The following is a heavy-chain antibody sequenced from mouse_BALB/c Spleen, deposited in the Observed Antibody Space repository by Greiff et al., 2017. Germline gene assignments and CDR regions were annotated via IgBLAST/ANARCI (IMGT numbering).Heavy chain of an antibody. D-gene: IGHD1-2*01. V-gene: IGHV5-4*02. CDR1: GFTFSDYY. Sequence: EVMLVESGGGLVKPGGSLKLSCAASGFTFSDYYMYWVRQTPEKRLEWVATISDGGSYTYYPDSVKGRFTISRDNAKNNLYLQMSSLKSEDTAMYYCARATATLFAYWGQGTLVTVSA. CDR3: ARATATLFAY. J-gene: IGHJ3*01. CDR2: ISDGGSYT.